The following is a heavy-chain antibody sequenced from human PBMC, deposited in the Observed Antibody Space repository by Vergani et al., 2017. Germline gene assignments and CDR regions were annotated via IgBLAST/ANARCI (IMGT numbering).Heavy chain of an antibody. CDR1: GFTFSYYG. D-gene: IGHD2-2*01. CDR3: ATKSCSTPGCQIEYFRE. CDR2: ISYYGTQK. V-gene: IGHV3-30*03. Sequence: QVHLVESGGGVVQPGRSLRLSCVVSGFTFSYYGMHWVRQAPGKGLEWVAVISYYGTQKYYADSVKGRFTISRDNSKSTLYLQMNSLRTEDTAVYYCATKSCSTPGCQIEYFREWGQGTLVTVAS. J-gene: IGHJ1*01.